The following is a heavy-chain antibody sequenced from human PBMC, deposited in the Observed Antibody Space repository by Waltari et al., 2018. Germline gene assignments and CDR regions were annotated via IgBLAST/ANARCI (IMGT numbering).Heavy chain of an antibody. CDR3: TRGFQLIPEIWFDS. Sequence: QAHLVQSGAEVKKPGASVKVSCKTSGYSFIGYYIPWVRQAPGQGLEWMGWINPTTGTTRYARKFQKRISVTTDASIDTAYMELTSLTSDDTAVYYCTRGFQLIPEIWFDSWGQGSLVTVSS. V-gene: IGHV1-2*02. CDR1: GYSFIGYY. D-gene: IGHD1-1*01. CDR2: INPTTGTT. J-gene: IGHJ5*01.